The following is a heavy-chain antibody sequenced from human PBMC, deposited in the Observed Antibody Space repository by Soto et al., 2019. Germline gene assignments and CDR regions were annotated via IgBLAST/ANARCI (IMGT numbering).Heavy chain of an antibody. CDR1: GFTFSSYA. V-gene: IGHV3-23*01. CDR2: ISGSGGST. D-gene: IGHD2-15*01. CDR3: AKDNGYCSGGSCYPSIGLIDY. Sequence: EVQLLESGGGLVQPGGSLRLSCAASGFTFSSYAMSWVRQAPGKGLEWVSAISGSGGSTYYADSVKGRFTISRDNSKNTLYLQMNSLRAEDTAVYYCAKDNGYCSGGSCYPSIGLIDYWGQGTLVTVSS. J-gene: IGHJ4*02.